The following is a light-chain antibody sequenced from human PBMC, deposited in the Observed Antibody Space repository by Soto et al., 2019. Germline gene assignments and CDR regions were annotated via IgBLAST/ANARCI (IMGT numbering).Light chain of an antibody. CDR3: QQYGGSNT. CDR1: QTITGNY. CDR2: GAS. V-gene: IGKV3-20*01. J-gene: IGKJ2*01. Sequence: EFVLTQSPGTLSLSPGERAALSCTASQTITGNYLAWFQQKPGQAPRLLIYGASNRDTGNPDRFSGRGSGADFTLTVSRLEAEDFAVYYCQQYGGSNTFGKGNKVEIK.